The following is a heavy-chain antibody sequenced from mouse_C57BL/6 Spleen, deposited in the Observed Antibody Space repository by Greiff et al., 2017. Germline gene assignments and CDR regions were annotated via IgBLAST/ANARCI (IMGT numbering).Heavy chain of an antibody. CDR2: IYPGNSDT. J-gene: IGHJ1*03. CDR3: TITTVVDWYFDV. CDR1: GYTFTSYW. D-gene: IGHD1-1*01. V-gene: IGHV1-5*01. Sequence: VQLKQSGTVLARPGASVKMSCKTSGYTFTSYWMHWVKQRPGQGLEWIGAIYPGNSDTSYNQKFKGKAKLTAVTSASTAYMELSSLTNEDSAVYYCTITTVVDWYFDVWGTGTTVTVSS.